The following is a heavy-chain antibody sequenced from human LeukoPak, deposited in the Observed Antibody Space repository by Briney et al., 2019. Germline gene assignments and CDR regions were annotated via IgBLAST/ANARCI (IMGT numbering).Heavy chain of an antibody. D-gene: IGHD6-19*01. CDR3: ARERLFFGIAVVADFDY. J-gene: IGHJ4*02. CDR1: GGSISSYY. CDR2: IYTSGST. Sequence: SETLSLTCTVSGGSISSYYWSWIRQPAGKGLEWVGRIYTSGSTNYNPSLKSRVTMSVDTSKNQFSLKLSSVTAADTAVYYCARERLFFGIAVVADFDYWGQGTLVTVSS. V-gene: IGHV4-4*07.